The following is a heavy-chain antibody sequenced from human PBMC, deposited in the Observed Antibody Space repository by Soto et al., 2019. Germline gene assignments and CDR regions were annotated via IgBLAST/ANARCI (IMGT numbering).Heavy chain of an antibody. CDR3: ARGLYYYDSSGYWGY. J-gene: IGHJ4*02. Sequence: EVQLVESGGGLVQPGGSLRLSCAASGFTFSSYSMNWVRQAPGKGLEWVSYISSSSSTIYYADSVKGRFTISRDNAMNSLYLQMNSLRDEDTAVYYCARGLYYYDSSGYWGYWGQGTLVTVSS. CDR2: ISSSSSTI. V-gene: IGHV3-48*02. D-gene: IGHD3-22*01. CDR1: GFTFSSYS.